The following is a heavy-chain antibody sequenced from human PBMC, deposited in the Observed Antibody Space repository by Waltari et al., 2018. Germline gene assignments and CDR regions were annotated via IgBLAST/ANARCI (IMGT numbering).Heavy chain of an antibody. Sequence: EVQLVESGGGLIQPGVSLRLSCEVSVFTVSNHYIGWVRQAPGKGLEWVSVIYSGGDTYEADAVRGRFTISRDNSKNTLYLQMNSLRVEDTALYYCATWTGGSLGAFDNWGQGTMVTVSS. J-gene: IGHJ3*02. V-gene: IGHV3-53*01. CDR1: VFTVSNHY. CDR3: ATWTGGSLGAFDN. D-gene: IGHD7-27*01. CDR2: IYSGGDT.